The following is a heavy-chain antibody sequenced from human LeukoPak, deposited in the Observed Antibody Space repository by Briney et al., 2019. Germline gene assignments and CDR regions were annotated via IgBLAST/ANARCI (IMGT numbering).Heavy chain of an antibody. J-gene: IGHJ4*02. CDR3: ASTEVKQWLKY. CDR1: GFTVSSNY. D-gene: IGHD6-19*01. CDR2: IYSGGST. Sequence: GGSLRLSCAASGFTVSSNYMSWVRQAPGKGLEWVSVIYSGGSTYYADSVKGRFTISRDNSKNTLYLQMNSLRAEDTAVYYCASTEVKQWLKYWGQGTLVTVSS. V-gene: IGHV3-66*01.